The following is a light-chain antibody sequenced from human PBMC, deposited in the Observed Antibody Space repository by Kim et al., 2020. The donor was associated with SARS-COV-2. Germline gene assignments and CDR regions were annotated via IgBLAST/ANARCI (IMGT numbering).Light chain of an antibody. J-gene: IGLJ3*02. Sequence: TVSISCTRSSGSHVSHFVLWYRQRPGSAPTILIYEGNQRPSCVPCRFSVSIDSSSNAASLTNSALKAEDEADYYCQSFDCSQHWIFGGGAQLTVL. CDR3: QSFDCSQHWI. V-gene: IGLV6-57*03. CDR2: EGN. CDR1: SGSHVSHF.